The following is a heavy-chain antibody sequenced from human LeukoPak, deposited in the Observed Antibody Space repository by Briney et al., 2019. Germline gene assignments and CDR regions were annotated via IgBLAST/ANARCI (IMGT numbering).Heavy chain of an antibody. D-gene: IGHD6-13*01. CDR2: MSYGVST. CDR3: ARGPTVPSSSWYVPDY. CDR1: GGSIRNYF. V-gene: IGHV4-59*01. Sequence: PSETLFLTCSVSGGSIRNYFWGWMRQPPGKGLEWIGYMSYGVSTYYNPSLKSRVTISADTSKNQFSLSLNSVTAADTAIYYCARGPTVPSSSWYVPDYWGQGTLVTVSS. J-gene: IGHJ4*02.